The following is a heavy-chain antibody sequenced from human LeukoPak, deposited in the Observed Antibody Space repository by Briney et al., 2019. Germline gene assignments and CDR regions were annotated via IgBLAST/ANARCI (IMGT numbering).Heavy chain of an antibody. J-gene: IGHJ6*02. CDR3: ARLPVWGSKGVSGMDV. V-gene: IGHV4-39*01. CDR1: GGSLSSSSYY. CDR2: IYYSGST. D-gene: IGHD3-16*01. Sequence: PPETLSLTCTLSGGSLSSSSYYCGWVRQPPGRGLEWIGSIYYSGSTYNNPSLKSQVTISVDTSKNQLSLKLSYVTAADTGVYYCARLPVWGSKGVSGMDVWGQGTTVTVSS.